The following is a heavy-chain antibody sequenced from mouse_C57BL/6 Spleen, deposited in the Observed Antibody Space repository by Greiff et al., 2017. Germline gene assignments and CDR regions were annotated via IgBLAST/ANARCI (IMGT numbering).Heavy chain of an antibody. V-gene: IGHV1-55*01. CDR3: ARSGTAQATFAY. CDR1: GYTFTSYW. D-gene: IGHD3-2*02. CDR2: IYPGSGST. Sequence: QVQLQQPGAELVKPGASVKMSCKASGYTFTSYWITWVKQRPGQGLEWIGDIYPGSGSTNYNEKFKSKATLTVDTSSSTAYMQLSSLTSEDSAVYYWARSGTAQATFAYWGQGTLVTVSA. J-gene: IGHJ3*01.